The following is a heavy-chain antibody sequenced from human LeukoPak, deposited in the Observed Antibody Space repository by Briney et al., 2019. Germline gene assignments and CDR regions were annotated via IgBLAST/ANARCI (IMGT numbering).Heavy chain of an antibody. CDR2: ISYDGSNK. Sequence: PGGSLRLSCAASGFTFSSYAMHWVRQAPGKGLEWVAVISYDGSNKYYADSVKGRFTISRDNSKNTLYLQMNSLRAEDTAVYYCARGMVVAATFLSYWGQGTLVTVSS. CDR1: GFTFSSYA. CDR3: ARGMVVAATFLSY. J-gene: IGHJ4*02. V-gene: IGHV3-30-3*01. D-gene: IGHD2-15*01.